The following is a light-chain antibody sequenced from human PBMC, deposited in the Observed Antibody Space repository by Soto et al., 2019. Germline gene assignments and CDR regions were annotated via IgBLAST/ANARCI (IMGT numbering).Light chain of an antibody. V-gene: IGKV1-33*01. Sequence: DIQMTQSPSSLSASVGDRGTITVQASQNINNYLNWYQQKPGRAPKLLIYDASNLEAGVPSRFRGSGSGTDFTFTISRLQPEDIATYYCQQYENLPTFGQGTRLEI. CDR2: DAS. CDR1: QNINNY. CDR3: QQYENLPT. J-gene: IGKJ5*01.